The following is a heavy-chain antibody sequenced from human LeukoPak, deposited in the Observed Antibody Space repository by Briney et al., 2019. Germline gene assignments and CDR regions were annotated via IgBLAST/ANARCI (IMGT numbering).Heavy chain of an antibody. D-gene: IGHD5-12*01. Sequence: PSETLSLTCTVSGGSISSYYWSWIRQPPGEGLEWIGYIYYSGSTNYNPSLKSRVTISVDTSKNQFSLKLSSVTAADTAVYYCASAETSGYEVDYWGQGTLVTVSS. CDR1: GGSISSYY. J-gene: IGHJ4*02. V-gene: IGHV4-59*08. CDR2: IYYSGST. CDR3: ASAETSGYEVDY.